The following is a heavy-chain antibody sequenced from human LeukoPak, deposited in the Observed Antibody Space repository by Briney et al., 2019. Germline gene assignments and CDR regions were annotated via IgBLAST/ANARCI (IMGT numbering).Heavy chain of an antibody. D-gene: IGHD5-12*01. V-gene: IGHV3-53*01. Sequence: HAGGSLRLSCAASGFTVSSNYMSWFRQAPGRGLEWASVIYNDGSTYYADSVKGRFIISKDISKNTLYLQMNNLRADDTAFYYCARESGYAVGDFWGRGTLVTVSS. CDR3: ARESGYAVGDF. J-gene: IGHJ4*02. CDR2: IYNDGST. CDR1: GFTVSSNY.